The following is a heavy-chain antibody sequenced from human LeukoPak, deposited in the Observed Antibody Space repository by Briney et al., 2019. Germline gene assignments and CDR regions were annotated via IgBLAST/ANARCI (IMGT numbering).Heavy chain of an antibody. D-gene: IGHD3-22*01. CDR1: GFIFDVHA. V-gene: IGHV3-9*01. CDR3: AKDLAYFDSSGVFDY. J-gene: IGHJ4*02. Sequence: PGRSLRLSCVASGFIFDVHALHWVRQAPGKGLEWISTITWNSGIIDYADSVRGRFSISRDNAKNSLYLQMNSLRAEDTAIYHCAKDLAYFDSSGVFDYWGQGTLVTVSS. CDR2: ITWNSGII.